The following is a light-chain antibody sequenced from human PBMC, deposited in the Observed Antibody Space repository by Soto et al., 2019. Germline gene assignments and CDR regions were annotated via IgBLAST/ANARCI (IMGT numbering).Light chain of an antibody. J-gene: IGKJ1*01. V-gene: IGKV3-11*01. CDR2: DAS. Sequence: EIVLTQSPATLSLSPGERATLSCRASQSVSSYLAWYQQKPGQAPRLLIYDASNRATGIPAGFSGSGSGTDYTLTISGLAPEECAGYACQHRSKWRRTFGQGTQVEIK. CDR1: QSVSSY. CDR3: QHRSKWRRT.